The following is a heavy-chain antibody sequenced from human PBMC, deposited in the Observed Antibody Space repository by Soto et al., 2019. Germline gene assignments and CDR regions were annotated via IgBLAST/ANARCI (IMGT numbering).Heavy chain of an antibody. D-gene: IGHD3-10*01. CDR3: AKDRSGVLWSGELDYYYYGMDV. Sequence: PGGSLRLSCAASGFTFSSYAMSWVRQAPGKGLEWVSAISGSGGSTYYADSVKGRFTISRDNSKNTLYLQMNSLRAEDTAVYYCAKDRSGVLWSGELDYYYYGMDVWGQGTTVTVSS. J-gene: IGHJ6*02. V-gene: IGHV3-23*01. CDR1: GFTFSSYA. CDR2: ISGSGGST.